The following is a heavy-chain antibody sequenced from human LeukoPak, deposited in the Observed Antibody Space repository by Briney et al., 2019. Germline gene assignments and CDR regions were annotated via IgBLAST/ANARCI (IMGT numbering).Heavy chain of an antibody. Sequence: PSETLSLTCAVYGGSFSGYYWSWIRQPPGKGLEWIGEINHSGSTNYNPSLKSRVTISVDTSKNQFSLKLSSVTAADTAVYYCAREVYYDKTIDYWGQGTLVTVPS. CDR3: AREVYYDKTIDY. CDR1: GGSFSGYY. CDR2: INHSGST. J-gene: IGHJ4*02. V-gene: IGHV4-34*01. D-gene: IGHD3-9*01.